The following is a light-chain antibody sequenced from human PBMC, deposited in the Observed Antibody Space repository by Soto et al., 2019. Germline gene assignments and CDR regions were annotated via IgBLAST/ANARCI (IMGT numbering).Light chain of an antibody. CDR3: MQALQTSYT. J-gene: IGKJ2*01. Sequence: DIVMTQSPLSLPVTPGEPASISCRSSQSLLHSNGYNYLDWYLQKPGQSPQLLIYLGSNRASGVTDRFSGSGSGTYFTLKISRVEAEDVGVYYCMQALQTSYTFGPGTKLEIK. V-gene: IGKV2-28*01. CDR1: QSLLHSNGYNY. CDR2: LGS.